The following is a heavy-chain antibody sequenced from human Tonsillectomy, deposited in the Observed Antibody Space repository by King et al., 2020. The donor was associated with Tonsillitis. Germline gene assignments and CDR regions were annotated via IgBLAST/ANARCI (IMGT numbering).Heavy chain of an antibody. V-gene: IGHV4-61*02. Sequence: VQLQESGPGLVKPSQTLSLTCTVSGGSIRRGTYYWSWLRQPAGKGLEWIGRIYTSGSTHYNPSLESRVTISVDTTKNQFSLQLRSVTAADTAVYYCAGEDDYGDQLDYWGQGTLVTVSS. J-gene: IGHJ4*02. CDR1: GGSIRRGTYY. CDR3: AGEDDYGDQLDY. D-gene: IGHD4-17*01. CDR2: IYTSGST.